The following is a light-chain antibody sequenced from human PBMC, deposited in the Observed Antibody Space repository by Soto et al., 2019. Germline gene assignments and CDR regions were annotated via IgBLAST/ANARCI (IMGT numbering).Light chain of an antibody. J-gene: IGLJ2*01. CDR2: LEGGESY. CDR1: SGHSSYI. CDR3: ETWDSYTVI. Sequence: QPVLTQSSSASASLGSSVKLTCTLSSGHSSYIIAWHQQQPGKAPRYLMKLEGGESYTKGSGVPDRFSGSTSGADRYVTISNVQPEDEADYYCETWDSYTVIFGGGTKVTVL. V-gene: IGLV4-60*03.